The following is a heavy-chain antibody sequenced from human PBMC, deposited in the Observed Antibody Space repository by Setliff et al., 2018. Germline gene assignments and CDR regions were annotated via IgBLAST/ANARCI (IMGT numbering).Heavy chain of an antibody. J-gene: IGHJ5*02. D-gene: IGHD3-3*01. V-gene: IGHV7-4-1*02. CDR1: GYTFTSYA. CDR3: ARGPLHYDFWSGYYTVSWFDP. Sequence: ASVKVSCKASGYTFTSYAMNWVRQAPGQGLEWMGWINTNTGNPTYAQGFTGRFVFSLDTSVSTAYLQISSLKAEDTTVYYCARGPLHYDFWSGYYTVSWFDPWGQGTLVTVSS. CDR2: INTNTGNP.